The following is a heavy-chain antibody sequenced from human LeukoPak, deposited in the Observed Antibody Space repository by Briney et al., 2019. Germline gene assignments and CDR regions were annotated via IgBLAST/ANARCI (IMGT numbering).Heavy chain of an antibody. CDR1: GFTFSSYA. Sequence: GGSLRLSCAASGFTFSSYAMSWVRQAPGKGLEWVSAISGSGGSTYYADSVKGRFTISRDNSKNTLYLQMNSLRAEDTAVYYCARLSSSSSYYYYYYGMDVWGQGTTVTVSS. V-gene: IGHV3-23*01. CDR3: ARLSSSSSYYYYYYGMDV. J-gene: IGHJ6*01. CDR2: ISGSGGST. D-gene: IGHD6-6*01.